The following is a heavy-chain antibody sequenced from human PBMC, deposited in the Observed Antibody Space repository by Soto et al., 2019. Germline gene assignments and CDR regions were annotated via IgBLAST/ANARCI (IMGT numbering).Heavy chain of an antibody. CDR2: ISYDGSNK. D-gene: IGHD2-2*01. V-gene: IGHV3-30-3*01. J-gene: IGHJ6*02. CDR1: GFTLSSYA. CDR3: ARSDCSSTSCAYYYYGMDV. Sequence: GGSLRLSCAASGFTLSSYAMHWVRQAPGKGLEWVAVISYDGSNKYYADSVKGRFTISRDNSKNTLYLQMNSLRAEDTAVYYCARSDCSSTSCAYYYYGMDVWGQGTTVTVSS.